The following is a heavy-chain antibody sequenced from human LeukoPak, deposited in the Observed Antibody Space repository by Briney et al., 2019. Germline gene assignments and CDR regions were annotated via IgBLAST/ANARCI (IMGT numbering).Heavy chain of an antibody. CDR1: GYSFSTYW. V-gene: IGHV5-51*01. D-gene: IGHD5-24*01. CDR2: IYPDGSET. J-gene: IGHJ4*02. CDR3: ARASRDGYNQNFDH. Sequence: GESLKISFEGLGYSFSTYWSAWVRQRPGKGLEWMGIIYPDGSETRYDPSFEGQVTISADRSTSTAYLHWSSLRASDTAMYYCARASRDGYNQNFDHWGQGTLVTVSS.